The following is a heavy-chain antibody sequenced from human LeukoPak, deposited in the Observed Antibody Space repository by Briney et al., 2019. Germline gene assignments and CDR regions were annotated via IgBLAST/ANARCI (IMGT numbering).Heavy chain of an antibody. V-gene: IGHV3-30-3*01. CDR1: GFTFSSYA. J-gene: IGHJ4*02. CDR3: AKDHSSGWSAFDY. Sequence: GGSLRLSCAASGFTFSSYAMHWVRQAPGKGLEWVAVISYDGSNKYYADSVKGRFTISRDNSKNTLYLQMNSLRAEDTALYYCAKDHSSGWSAFDYWGQGTLVTVSS. D-gene: IGHD6-19*01. CDR2: ISYDGSNK.